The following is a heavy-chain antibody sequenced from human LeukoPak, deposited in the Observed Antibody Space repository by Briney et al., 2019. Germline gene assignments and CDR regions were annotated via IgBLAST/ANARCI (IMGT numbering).Heavy chain of an antibody. Sequence: GGSLRLSCAASGFTFSSYAMSWVRQAPGKGLEWVSAISGSGGSTYYADSVKGRFTISRDNSKNTLYLQMNSLRAEDTAVYYCAKDGVYNWNYRAYFDYWGQGTLVTVSS. CDR2: ISGSGGST. CDR1: GFTFSSYA. V-gene: IGHV3-23*01. D-gene: IGHD1-7*01. CDR3: AKDGVYNWNYRAYFDY. J-gene: IGHJ4*02.